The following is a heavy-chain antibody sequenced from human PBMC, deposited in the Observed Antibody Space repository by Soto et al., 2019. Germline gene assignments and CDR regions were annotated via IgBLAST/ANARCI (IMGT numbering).Heavy chain of an antibody. CDR1: GFTFSSYA. Sequence: GGSLRLSCAASGFTFSSYAMNWVRQAPGKGLEWVSSIGPGGGSTYYADAVKGRFTISRDNSKNTVYLQMNSLRAEDTAVYYCAKSRPDIDYWGQGTLVTVSS. CDR3: AKSRPDIDY. CDR2: IGPGGGST. V-gene: IGHV3-23*01. D-gene: IGHD3-9*01. J-gene: IGHJ4*02.